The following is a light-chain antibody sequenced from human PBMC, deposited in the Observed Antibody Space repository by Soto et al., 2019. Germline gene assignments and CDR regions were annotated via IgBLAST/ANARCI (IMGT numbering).Light chain of an antibody. CDR2: KAS. CDR1: QSISSW. J-gene: IGKJ1*01. Sequence: DIQMTQSPSTLSASLGDRVTITCRASQSISSWLAWYQQKPGKAPKLLIYKASSLESGVPSRFRGSGSGTDFTLTISSLQPEDFETYYCLQDYNYSWTFGQGTKVDIK. CDR3: LQDYNYSWT. V-gene: IGKV1-5*03.